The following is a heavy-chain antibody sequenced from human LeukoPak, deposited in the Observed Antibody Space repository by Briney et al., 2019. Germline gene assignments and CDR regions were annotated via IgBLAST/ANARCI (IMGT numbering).Heavy chain of an antibody. CDR1: GFTFSSYA. D-gene: IGHD3-10*01. CDR3: AKDSYGSGSHYNVDYFDY. V-gene: IGHV3-23*01. J-gene: IGHJ4*02. Sequence: TGGSLRLSCAASGFTFSSYAMSWVRQAPGKGLEWVSAISGSGGSTYYADSVKGRFTISRDNSKNTLYLQMNSLRAEDTAVYYCAKDSYGSGSHYNVDYFDYWGQGTLVTVSS. CDR2: ISGSGGST.